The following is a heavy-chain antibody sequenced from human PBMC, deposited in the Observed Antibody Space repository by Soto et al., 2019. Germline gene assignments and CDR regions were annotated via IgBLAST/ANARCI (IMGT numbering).Heavy chain of an antibody. CDR2: ISSTTNYI. CDR3: ARESEDLTSNFDY. J-gene: IGHJ4*02. V-gene: IGHV3-21*01. CDR1: GFIFTRYS. Sequence: EVQLVESGGGLVKPGGSLRLSCAASGFIFTRYSMNWVRQAPGKGLEWVSSISSTTNYIYYGGSMKGRFTISRDNAKKSLYLEMNSLRAEDTAVYYCARESEDLTSNFDYWGQGTLVTVSS.